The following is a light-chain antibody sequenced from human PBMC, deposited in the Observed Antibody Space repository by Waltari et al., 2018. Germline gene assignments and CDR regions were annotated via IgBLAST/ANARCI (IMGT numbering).Light chain of an antibody. V-gene: IGLV8-61*01. CDR3: ALYMGSGIWV. CDR1: SGSLSTTSY. Sequence: QTVVTQEPSLSVSPGGTVTLTCALSSGSLSTTSYATWYQQTPGQAPRTLVYKANARSSGVPERFAGSIRGNTAARTITGAQADDESDYYCALYMGSGIWVFGGGTRLTVL. J-gene: IGLJ3*02. CDR2: KAN.